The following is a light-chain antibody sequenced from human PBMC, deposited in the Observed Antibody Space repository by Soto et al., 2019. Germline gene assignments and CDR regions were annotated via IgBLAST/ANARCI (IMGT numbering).Light chain of an antibody. CDR2: DAS. J-gene: IGKJ5*01. Sequence: EVVLTQSPGTLTLSPGERATLSCRASQYIGSTIAWYQQKPGQAPRLLIYDASTRATGIPARFSGSGSGTDFTLTISNLEPEDFAVYYCQQRSNWPRTFGQGTRLEI. V-gene: IGKV3-11*01. CDR1: QYIGST. CDR3: QQRSNWPRT.